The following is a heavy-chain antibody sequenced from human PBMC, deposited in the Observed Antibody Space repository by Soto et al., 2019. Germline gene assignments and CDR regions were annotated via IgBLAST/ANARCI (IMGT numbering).Heavy chain of an antibody. CDR1: GFTVSSNY. Sequence: GGSLRLSCAASGFTVSSNYMSWVRQAPGKGLEWVSVIYRGGSTYYADSVKGRFTISRDNSKNTLYLQMNSLRAEDTAVYYCARDAYDSSGDEPYGMDVWGQGTTVTVSS. D-gene: IGHD3-22*01. J-gene: IGHJ6*02. CDR2: IYRGGST. V-gene: IGHV3-53*01. CDR3: ARDAYDSSGDEPYGMDV.